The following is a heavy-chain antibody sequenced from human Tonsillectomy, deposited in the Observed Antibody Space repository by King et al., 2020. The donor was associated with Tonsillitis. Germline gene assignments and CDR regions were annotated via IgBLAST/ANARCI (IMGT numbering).Heavy chain of an antibody. CDR2: INHSGST. V-gene: IGHV4-34*01. J-gene: IGHJ4*02. Sequence: VQLQQWGAGLLNPSETLSLTCAVYGGSFSGYYWSWVRQPPGKGPEWIGEINHSGSTNYNPSLKSRVSISVDTSKNQFSLKLSSVTAADTAVFYCARGRGKKSSGYYPDSWGQGTLVTVSS. CDR3: ARGRGKKSSGYYPDS. CDR1: GGSFSGYY. D-gene: IGHD3-22*01.